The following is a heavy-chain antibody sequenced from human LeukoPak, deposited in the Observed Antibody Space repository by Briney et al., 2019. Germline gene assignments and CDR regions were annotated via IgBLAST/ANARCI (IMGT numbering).Heavy chain of an antibody. CDR2: ISYDGSNK. Sequence: GRSLRLSSEVSGFTFSSYAMHWVRQAPGKGLEWVAVISYDGSNKYYADSVKGRFTISRDNSRNTLYLQMNSLRADDTAVYYCAKDLDCTTYGYYFDYWGQGTLVTVSS. D-gene: IGHD2-21*02. V-gene: IGHV3-30*18. CDR1: GFTFSSYA. J-gene: IGHJ4*02. CDR3: AKDLDCTTYGYYFDY.